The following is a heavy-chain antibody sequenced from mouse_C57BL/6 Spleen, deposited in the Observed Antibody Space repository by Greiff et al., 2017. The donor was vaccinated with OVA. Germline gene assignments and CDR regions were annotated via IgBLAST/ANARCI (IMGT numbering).Heavy chain of an antibody. J-gene: IGHJ1*03. D-gene: IGHD1-1*01. CDR2: ISDGGSYT. CDR3: ARGGGSSSWYFDV. Sequence: DVKLVESGGGLVKPGGSLKLSCAASGFTFSSYAMSWVRQTPEKRLEWVATISDGGSYTYYPDNVKGRFTISRDNAKNNLYLQMSHLKSEDTAMYYCARGGGSSSWYFDVWGTGTTVTVSS. CDR1: GFTFSSYA. V-gene: IGHV5-4*03.